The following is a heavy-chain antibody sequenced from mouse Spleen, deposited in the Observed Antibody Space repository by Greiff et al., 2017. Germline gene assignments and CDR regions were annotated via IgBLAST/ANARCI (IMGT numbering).Heavy chain of an antibody. J-gene: IGHJ4*01. V-gene: IGHV1-9*01. CDR3: ARGGDSSGLYYAMDY. D-gene: IGHD3-2*01. CDR1: GYTFSSYW. CDR2: ILPGSGST. Sequence: QVQLQQSGAELMKPGASVKISCKATGYTFSSYWIEWVKQRPGHGLEWIGEILPGSGSTNYNEKFKGKATFTADTSSNTAYMQLSSLTSEDSAVYYCARGGDSSGLYYAMDYWGQGTSVTVSS.